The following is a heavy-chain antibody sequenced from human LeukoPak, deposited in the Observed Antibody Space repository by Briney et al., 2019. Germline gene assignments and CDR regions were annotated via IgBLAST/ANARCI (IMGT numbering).Heavy chain of an antibody. J-gene: IGHJ4*02. D-gene: IGHD6-13*01. Sequence: GGSLRLSCAASGFTFDDYAMNWVRQAPGKGLEWVSSISTSSSYIDYADSVKGRFTISRDNARNSLYLQMNSLRAEDTAVYYCARGAEGIAASDSNFDYWGQGMLVTVSS. CDR1: GFTFDDYA. CDR2: ISTSSSYI. CDR3: ARGAEGIAASDSNFDY. V-gene: IGHV3-21*01.